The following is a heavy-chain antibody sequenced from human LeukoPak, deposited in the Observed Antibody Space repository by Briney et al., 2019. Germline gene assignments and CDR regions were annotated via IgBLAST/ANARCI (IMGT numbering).Heavy chain of an antibody. Sequence: LRLSCAASGFTFSDHYMDWVRQPPGKGLEWIGEIYHSGSTNYNPSLKSRVTISVDKSKNQFCLKLSSVTAADTAVYYCASQDDYSNTFDPWGQGTLVTVSS. V-gene: IGHV4-34*01. D-gene: IGHD4-11*01. CDR2: IYHSGST. J-gene: IGHJ5*02. CDR3: ASQDDYSNTFDP. CDR1: GFTFSDHY.